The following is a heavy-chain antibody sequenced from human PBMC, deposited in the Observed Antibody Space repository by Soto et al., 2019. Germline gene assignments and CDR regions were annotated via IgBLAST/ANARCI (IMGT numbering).Heavy chain of an antibody. CDR1: GYRFTSYW. Sequence: GASLKISCEASGYRFTSYWIGWVRQMPGKGLEWMGIIYPGDSDTRYSPSFQGQVTISADKSISTAYLQWSSLKASDTAMYYCARHLAVAARYGMDVWGQGTTVTVSS. J-gene: IGHJ6*02. D-gene: IGHD6-19*01. CDR3: ARHLAVAARYGMDV. CDR2: IYPGDSDT. V-gene: IGHV5-51*01.